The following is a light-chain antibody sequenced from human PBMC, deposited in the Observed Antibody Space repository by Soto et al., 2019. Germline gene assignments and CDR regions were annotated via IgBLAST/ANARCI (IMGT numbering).Light chain of an antibody. V-gene: IGLV1-44*01. J-gene: IGLJ2*01. CDR2: SNN. CDR1: SSNIGSNT. Sequence: QSVLTQPPSASGTPRQRVTISCSGSSSNIGSNTVNWYQQLPGTAPKLLIYSNNQRPSGVPDRFSGSKSGTSASLAISGLQSEDEADYYCAAWDDSLEVVFGGGTQLTVL. CDR3: AAWDDSLEVV.